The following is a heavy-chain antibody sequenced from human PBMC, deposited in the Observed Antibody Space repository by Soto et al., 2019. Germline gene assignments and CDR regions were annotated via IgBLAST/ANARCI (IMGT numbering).Heavy chain of an antibody. J-gene: IGHJ5*02. D-gene: IGHD6-13*01. CDR1: GGSISSSSYY. V-gene: IGHV4-39*01. CDR3: ARQSTSYYNWFDP. Sequence: SETLSLTCTVSGGSISSSSYYWGWIRHPPGKGLEWIGSIYSSGSTYYNPSLRSRVTISVDTSKNQFSLKLNSVTAADTAVYSCARQSTSYYNWFDPWGQGTLVTVSS. CDR2: IYSSGST.